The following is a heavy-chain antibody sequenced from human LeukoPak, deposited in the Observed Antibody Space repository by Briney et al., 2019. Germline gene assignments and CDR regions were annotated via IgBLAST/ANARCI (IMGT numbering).Heavy chain of an antibody. D-gene: IGHD3-10*01. CDR3: ARVNRSSGSGSYFDY. CDR1: GFTFSSYS. Sequence: GGSLRLSCAASGFTFSSYSMNWVRQAPGKGLEWISYISSTSSTIYYADSVKGRFTISRDNSKNTLYLQMNSLRAEDTAVYYCARVNRSSGSGSYFDYWGQGTLVTVSS. J-gene: IGHJ4*02. V-gene: IGHV3-48*01. CDR2: ISSTSSTI.